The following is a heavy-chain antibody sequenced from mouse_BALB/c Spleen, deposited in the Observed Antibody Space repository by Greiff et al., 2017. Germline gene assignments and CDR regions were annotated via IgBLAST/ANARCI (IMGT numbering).Heavy chain of an antibody. Sequence: EVKLMESGAELVRSGASVKLSCTASGFNIKDYYMHWVKQRPEQGLEWIGWIDPENGDTEYAPKFQGKATMTADTSSNTAYLQLSSLTSEDTAVYYCNAIYDRYAMDYWGQGTSVTVSS. J-gene: IGHJ4*01. D-gene: IGHD2-3*01. CDR2: IDPENGDT. V-gene: IGHV14-4*02. CDR3: NAIYDRYAMDY. CDR1: GFNIKDYY.